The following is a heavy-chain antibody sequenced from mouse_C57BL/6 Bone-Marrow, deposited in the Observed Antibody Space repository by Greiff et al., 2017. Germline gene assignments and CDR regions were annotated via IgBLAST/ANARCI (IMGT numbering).Heavy chain of an antibody. J-gene: IGHJ2*01. CDR2: ISDGGSYT. Sequence: EVKLMESGGGLVKPGGSLKLSCAASGFTFSSYAMSWVRQTPEKRLEWVATISDGGSYTYYPDNVKGRFTISRDNAKNNLYLQMSHLKSEDTAMYYCARGLPLGYWGQGTTLTVSS. CDR1: GFTFSSYA. V-gene: IGHV5-4*03. CDR3: ARGLPLGY. D-gene: IGHD3-1*01.